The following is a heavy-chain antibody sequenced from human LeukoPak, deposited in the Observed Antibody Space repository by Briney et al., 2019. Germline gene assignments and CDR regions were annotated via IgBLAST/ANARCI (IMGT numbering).Heavy chain of an antibody. D-gene: IGHD4-17*01. Sequence: PSETLSLTCAVYGGSFSGYYWSWIRQPPGKGLEWIGEINHSGSTNYNPSLKSRVTISVDTSKNQFSLKLSSVTAADTAVYYCARRGHGDFSYYYYYYYMDVWGKGTTVTVSS. CDR3: ARRGHGDFSYYYYYYYMDV. CDR2: INHSGST. J-gene: IGHJ6*03. V-gene: IGHV4-34*01. CDR1: GGSFSGYY.